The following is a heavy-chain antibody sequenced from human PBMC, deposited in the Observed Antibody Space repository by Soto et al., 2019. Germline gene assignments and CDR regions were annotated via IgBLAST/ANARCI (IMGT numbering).Heavy chain of an antibody. D-gene: IGHD2-8*01. Sequence: ASVKVSCKASGYTFTGYYMHWVRQAPGQGLEWMGWINPNSGGTSYAQNFQGRVTMTRDTSISTAYMELSRLRSDDTAVYYCARDLFHIVLMVYATYNWFDPWGQGTLVTVSS. V-gene: IGHV1-2*02. CDR3: ARDLFHIVLMVYATYNWFDP. CDR2: INPNSGGT. CDR1: GYTFTGYY. J-gene: IGHJ5*02.